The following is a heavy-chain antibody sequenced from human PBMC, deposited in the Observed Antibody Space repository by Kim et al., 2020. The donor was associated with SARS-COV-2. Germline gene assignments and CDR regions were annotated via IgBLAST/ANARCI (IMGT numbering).Heavy chain of an antibody. CDR2: IIPIFGTA. V-gene: IGHV1-69*13. CDR3: AGLWFRELFPGYYYMDV. Sequence: SVKVSCKASGGTFSSYAISWVRQAPGQGLEWMGGIIPIFGTANYAQKFQGRVTITADESTSTAYMELSSLRSEDTTVYYCAGLWFRELFPGYYYMDVWGQGTTVTVSS. D-gene: IGHD3-10*01. J-gene: IGHJ6*03. CDR1: GGTFSSYA.